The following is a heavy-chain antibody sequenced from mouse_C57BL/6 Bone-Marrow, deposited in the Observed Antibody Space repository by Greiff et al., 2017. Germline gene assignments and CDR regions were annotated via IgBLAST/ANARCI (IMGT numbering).Heavy chain of an antibody. CDR3: ASDGNFEGFAY. V-gene: IGHV5-17*01. CDR2: ISSGSSTI. CDR1: GFTFSDYG. D-gene: IGHD2-1*01. Sequence: ESGGGLVKPGGSLKLSCAASGFTFSDYGMHWVRQAPEKGLEWVAYISSGSSTIYYADTVKGRFTISRDIAKNTLFLHMTSLRSEDTAMYYCASDGNFEGFAYWGQGTRVTVSA. J-gene: IGHJ3*01.